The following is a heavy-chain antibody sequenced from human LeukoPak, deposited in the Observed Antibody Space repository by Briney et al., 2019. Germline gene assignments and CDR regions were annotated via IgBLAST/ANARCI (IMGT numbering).Heavy chain of an antibody. V-gene: IGHV4-4*07. Sequence: SETLSLTCTVSGGSISSYYWSWIRQPAGKGLEWIGRIYTSGSTNYNPSLQSRVTMSVDTSKNQFSLTLSSVTAAATAVSYCPRGNLRFLEWSSPKADYYGMDVWGQGTTVTVSS. J-gene: IGHJ6*02. CDR2: IYTSGST. D-gene: IGHD3-3*01. CDR1: GGSISSYY. CDR3: PRGNLRFLEWSSPKADYYGMDV.